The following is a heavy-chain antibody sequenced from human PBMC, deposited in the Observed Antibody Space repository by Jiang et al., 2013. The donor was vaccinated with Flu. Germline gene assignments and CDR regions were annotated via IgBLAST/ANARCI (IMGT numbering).Heavy chain of an antibody. Sequence: YISSSGSTIYYADSVKGRFTISRDNAKNSLYLQMNGLRAEDTAVYYCARSLGSSWYPDYYYGMDVWGQGTTVTVSS. J-gene: IGHJ6*02. CDR3: ARSLGSSWYPDYYYGMDV. CDR2: ISSSGSTI. D-gene: IGHD6-13*01. V-gene: IGHV3-11*01.